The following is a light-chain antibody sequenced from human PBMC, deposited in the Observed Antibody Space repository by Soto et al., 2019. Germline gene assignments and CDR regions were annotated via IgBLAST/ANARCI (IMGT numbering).Light chain of an antibody. CDR2: AAS. CDR1: QNILKY. Sequence: DILMTQSPSSVSASVGDRVTITCRASQNILKYLNWYQQKPGKAPNLLISAASNLQSGVPSRFSGSGSGTDFTLTISSLQPEDFATYYCQHSYTTPPWTFGQGTKVEIK. CDR3: QHSYTTPPWT. J-gene: IGKJ1*01. V-gene: IGKV1-39*01.